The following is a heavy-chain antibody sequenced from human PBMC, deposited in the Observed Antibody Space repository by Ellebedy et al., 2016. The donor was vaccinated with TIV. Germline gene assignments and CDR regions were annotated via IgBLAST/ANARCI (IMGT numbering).Heavy chain of an antibody. CDR3: ARGQGWLQPDY. D-gene: IGHD5-24*01. CDR1: DASLSGHY. V-gene: IGHV4-34*01. CDR2: VSHDGSA. Sequence: SETLSLXCDVYDASLSGHYWSWIRQSPGRGLEWVGEVSHDGSANYSPSLKSRVTLSLDTSKKQFSLQLTSLTAADTGVYFCARGQGWLQPDYWGQGKVVTVSS. J-gene: IGHJ4*02.